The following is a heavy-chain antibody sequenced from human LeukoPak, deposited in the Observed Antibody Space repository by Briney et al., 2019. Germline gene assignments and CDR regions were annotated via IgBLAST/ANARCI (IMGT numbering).Heavy chain of an antibody. Sequence: GGSLRLSCAASGFTVSSNYMSWVRQAPGKGLEWVSVIYSGGSTYYADSVKGRFTISRDNSKNTLYLQMNSLRAEDTAVYYCASSIVATIYYYYMDVWGKGTTDSVSS. CDR1: GFTVSSNY. CDR2: IYSGGST. J-gene: IGHJ6*03. D-gene: IGHD5-12*01. CDR3: ASSIVATIYYYYMDV. V-gene: IGHV3-53*01.